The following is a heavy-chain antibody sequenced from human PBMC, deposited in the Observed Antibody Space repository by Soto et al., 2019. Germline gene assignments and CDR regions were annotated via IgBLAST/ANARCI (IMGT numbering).Heavy chain of an antibody. CDR2: ISGSGGST. J-gene: IGHJ6*03. CDR3: AKEFVPVVAEHFYYYYYMDV. D-gene: IGHD2-15*01. Sequence: PGGSLRLSCAASGFTFSSYAMSWVRQAPGKGLEWVSAISGSGGSTYYADSVKGRFTISRDNSKNTLYLQMNSLRAEDTAVYYCAKEFVPVVAEHFYYYYYMDVWGKGTTVTVSS. V-gene: IGHV3-23*01. CDR1: GFTFSSYA.